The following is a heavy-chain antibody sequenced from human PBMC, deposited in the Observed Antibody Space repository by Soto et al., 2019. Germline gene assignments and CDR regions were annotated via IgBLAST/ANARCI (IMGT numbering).Heavy chain of an antibody. CDR2: IYHSAST. J-gene: IGHJ4*02. D-gene: IGHD4-17*01. Sequence: TLSLTCAVSGGSISSGGYSWSWIRQPPGKGLELIGYIYHSASTYYNPSLKSRVTISVDRSKNQLSLKLSSVTAADTAVYYCAIVHYYGDYRRDIDYSGQATLVTVSS. CDR1: GGSISSGGYS. V-gene: IGHV4-30-2*01. CDR3: AIVHYYGDYRRDIDY.